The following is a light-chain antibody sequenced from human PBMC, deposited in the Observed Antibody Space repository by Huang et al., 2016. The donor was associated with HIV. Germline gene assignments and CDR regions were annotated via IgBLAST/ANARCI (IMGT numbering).Light chain of an antibody. CDR3: QQYNSYPLT. J-gene: IGKJ4*01. CDR1: QSINSW. V-gene: IGKV1-5*03. Sequence: DIQMTQSPSTLSASVGDRVTITCRASQSINSWLAWYQQKPGKAPKLLIYKASNLESGVPSRLSGSGSGTEFTLTISSLQPDDFATYYCQQYNSYPLTFGGGTKVQIK. CDR2: KAS.